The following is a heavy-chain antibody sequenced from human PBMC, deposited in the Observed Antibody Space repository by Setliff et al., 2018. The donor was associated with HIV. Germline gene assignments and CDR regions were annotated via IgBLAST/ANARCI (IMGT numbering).Heavy chain of an antibody. CDR2: ISAYNGNT. V-gene: IGHV1-18*01. Sequence: ASVKVSCKASGYTFTSYGITWVRQAPGQGLEWMGWISAYNGNTKYAQKFQDRVTISVDTSKNQFSLKLSSVTAADTAVYYCARHSSSRRHDAFDIWGQGTMVTVSS. J-gene: IGHJ3*02. D-gene: IGHD6-6*01. CDR3: ARHSSSRRHDAFDI. CDR1: GYTFTSYG.